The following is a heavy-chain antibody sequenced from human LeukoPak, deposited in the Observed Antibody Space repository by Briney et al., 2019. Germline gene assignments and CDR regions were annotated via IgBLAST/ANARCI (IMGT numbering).Heavy chain of an antibody. V-gene: IGHV1-69*04. D-gene: IGHD3-3*01. Sequence: ASVKVSCKASGGTFSSYAISWVRQAPGQGREWMGRIIPILGIANYAQKFQGRVTITADKSTSTAYMELSSLRSEDTAVYYCASRASRITIFGFGLAGDFDYWGQGTLVTVSS. J-gene: IGHJ4*02. CDR1: GGTFSSYA. CDR3: ASRASRITIFGFGLAGDFDY. CDR2: IIPILGIA.